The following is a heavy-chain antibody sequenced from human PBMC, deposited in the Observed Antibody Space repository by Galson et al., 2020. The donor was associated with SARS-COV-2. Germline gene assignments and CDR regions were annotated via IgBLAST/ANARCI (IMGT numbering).Heavy chain of an antibody. D-gene: IGHD3-3*01. CDR2: ISSSSSYI. J-gene: IGHJ4*02. V-gene: IGHV3-21*01. CDR1: GFTFSSYS. CDR3: ARDRNDFWSGESFDY. Sequence: GESLKISCAASGFTFSSYSMNWVRQAPGKGLEWVSSISSSSSYIYYADSVKVRFTTSRDNAKNSLYLQMNSLRAEDTAVYYCARDRNDFWSGESFDYWGQGTLVTVSS.